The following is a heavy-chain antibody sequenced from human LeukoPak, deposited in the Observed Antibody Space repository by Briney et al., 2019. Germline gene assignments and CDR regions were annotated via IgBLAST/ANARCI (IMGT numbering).Heavy chain of an antibody. V-gene: IGHV3-30*02. D-gene: IGHD2-21*01. CDR2: IRFDGSIQ. J-gene: IGHJ5*02. Sequence: GGSLRLSCAASGFTFSSSAMQWVRQAPGKGLEWVAFIRFDGSIQDYGDSVNGRFTISTDNSRNTVYLQMNSLRFEDTAVYYCASGVIADNHWGQGTLVTVSS. CDR3: ASGVIADNH. CDR1: GFTFSSSA.